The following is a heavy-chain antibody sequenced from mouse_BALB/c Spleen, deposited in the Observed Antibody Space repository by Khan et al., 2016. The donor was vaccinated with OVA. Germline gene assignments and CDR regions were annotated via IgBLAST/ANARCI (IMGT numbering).Heavy chain of an antibody. CDR3: AMENDYGRSCYAMDY. V-gene: IGHV1S41*01. J-gene: IGHJ4*01. CDR1: GYTFTSYW. CDR2: IGPGSSNT. D-gene: IGHD1-1*01. Sequence: DLVKPGTSVKLYCKASGYTFTSYWINWIKQRPGQGLEWIGRIGPGSSNTYYNEMFKGKAALTVDTSSSTAYIQLSSPSSEDSAVYFCAMENDYGRSCYAMDYWGQGTSVTVSS.